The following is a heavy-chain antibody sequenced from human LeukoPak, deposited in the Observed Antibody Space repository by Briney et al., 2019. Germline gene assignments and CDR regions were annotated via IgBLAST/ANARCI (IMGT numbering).Heavy chain of an antibody. CDR3: ARGGVGITIFSYMDV. D-gene: IGHD3-3*01. CDR1: GFTFSSYS. V-gene: IGHV3-21*01. Sequence: PGGSLRLSCAASGFTFSSYSMNWVRQAPGKGLEWVSSISSSSSYIYYADSVKGRFTISRDNAKNSLYLQMNSLRAEDTAVYYCARGGVGITIFSYMDVWGKGTTVTVSS. J-gene: IGHJ6*03. CDR2: ISSSSSYI.